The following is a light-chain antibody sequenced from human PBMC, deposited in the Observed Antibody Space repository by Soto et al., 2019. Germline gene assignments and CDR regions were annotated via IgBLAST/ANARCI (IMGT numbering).Light chain of an antibody. CDR2: KAS. V-gene: IGKV1-5*03. J-gene: IGKJ5*01. Sequence: DIQMTQSPSTLSAFVGDRVTITCRASQSISSWLAWYQQKPGKAPKLLIYKASSLESGVPSRFSGSGSGTESTLTISSLKPDDFATYYCQQYNSYPTFGQGTRVEIK. CDR1: QSISSW. CDR3: QQYNSYPT.